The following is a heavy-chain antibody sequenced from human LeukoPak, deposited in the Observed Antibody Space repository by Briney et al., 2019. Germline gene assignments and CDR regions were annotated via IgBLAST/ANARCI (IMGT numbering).Heavy chain of an antibody. D-gene: IGHD6-13*01. CDR3: VRGAASGVSRFDY. CDR2: ISSSGSTI. V-gene: IGHV3-11*04. Sequence: GGSLRLSCAASGFTFSDYYMSWIRQAPGKGLEWVSYISSSGSTIYYADSVKGRFTISRDNAKNSLYLQINSLRVEDTAVYYCVRGAASGVSRFDYWGQGTLVTVSS. CDR1: GFTFSDYY. J-gene: IGHJ4*02.